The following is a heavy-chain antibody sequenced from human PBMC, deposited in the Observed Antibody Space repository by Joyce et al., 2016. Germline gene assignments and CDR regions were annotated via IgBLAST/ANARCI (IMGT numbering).Heavy chain of an antibody. CDR1: GGRFSSDA. CDR3: ARGESIASALDY. J-gene: IGHJ4*02. Sequence: QVQLVQSGAEVRTPGSSVRLSCKASGGRFSSDAITWVRQAPGQGLEWMGGIIPISETTKYAQKFQGRVTMTAHDSTRTAYMELSSLRSEDTAVYYCARGESIASALDYWGQGTLVAVSS. CDR2: IIPISETT. D-gene: IGHD6-6*01. V-gene: IGHV1-69*01.